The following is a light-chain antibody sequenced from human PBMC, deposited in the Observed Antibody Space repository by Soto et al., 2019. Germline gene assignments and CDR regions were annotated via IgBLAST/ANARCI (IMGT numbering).Light chain of an antibody. J-gene: IGLJ2*01. V-gene: IGLV2-14*01. CDR1: SSDIGGYNY. CDR3: SSYTSTSALGVV. Sequence: QSVLTQPASVSGSPGQSITISCTGTSSDIGGYNYVSWYQLHPGKVPKLIIYDIINRPSGVSNRFSGAKAGNTPALTIPGLQAEDEADYYCSSYTSTSALGVVFGGGTQLTVL. CDR2: DII.